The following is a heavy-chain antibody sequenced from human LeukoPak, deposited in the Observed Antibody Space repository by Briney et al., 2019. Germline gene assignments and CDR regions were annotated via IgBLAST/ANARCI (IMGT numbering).Heavy chain of an antibody. V-gene: IGHV1-2*02. CDR2: INPNSGGT. Sequence: ASVKVSCKASGYTFTGYYMHWVRQAPGQGLEWMGWINPNSGGTNYAQKFQGRVTMTRDTSISTAYMELSRLRSDDTAVYYCARDREYQLLYTFDYWGQGTLVTVSS. CDR3: ARDREYQLLYTFDY. D-gene: IGHD2-2*02. CDR1: GYTFTGYY. J-gene: IGHJ4*02.